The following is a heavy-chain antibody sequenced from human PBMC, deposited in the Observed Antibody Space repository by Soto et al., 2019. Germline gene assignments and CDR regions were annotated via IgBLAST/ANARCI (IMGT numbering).Heavy chain of an antibody. J-gene: IGHJ4*02. CDR2: GSHTGAT. V-gene: IGHV4-61*01. Sequence: QVQLQESGPGLVKPSETLSLTCTVSGGSISLERFYWTWIRQPPGKGLEWIGYGSHTGATNYNPSLQSRIHISVDTSRNQFSLKLTSLTAADTAVYFCAREFSSAHITYSDFWGQGTLVSVSA. CDR3: AREFSSAHITYSDF. CDR1: GGSISLERFY.